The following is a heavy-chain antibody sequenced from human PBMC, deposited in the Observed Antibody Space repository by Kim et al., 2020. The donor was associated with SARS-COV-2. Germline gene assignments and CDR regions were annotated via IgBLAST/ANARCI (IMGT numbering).Heavy chain of an antibody. V-gene: IGHV3-33*01. Sequence: YYADSVKGRFTISRDNSKNTLYLQMNSLRAEDTAVYYCARDRAAAGPFDYWGQGTLVTVSS. CDR3: ARDRAAAGPFDY. J-gene: IGHJ4*02. D-gene: IGHD6-13*01.